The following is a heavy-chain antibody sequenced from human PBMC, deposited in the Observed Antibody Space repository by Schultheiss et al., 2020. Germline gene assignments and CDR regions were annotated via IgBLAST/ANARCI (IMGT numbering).Heavy chain of an antibody. J-gene: IGHJ6*02. D-gene: IGHD6-13*01. CDR2: MYSSGNT. CDR1: GYSISSNNL. Sequence: SETLSLTCAVSGYSISSNNLWAWIRQPPGKGLEWIGYMYSSGNTYYNPSLKSRVTMSVDTSKSQFSLKLSSVTAADTAVYYCARELGWGSSNPGGMDVWGQGTTVTVSS. CDR3: ARELGWGSSNPGGMDV. V-gene: IGHV4-28*03.